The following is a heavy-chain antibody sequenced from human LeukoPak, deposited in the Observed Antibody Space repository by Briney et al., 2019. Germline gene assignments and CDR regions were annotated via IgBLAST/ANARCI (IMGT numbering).Heavy chain of an antibody. D-gene: IGHD3-3*01. Sequence: PSETLSLTCTVSGGSISSGGYYWSWIRQHPGKGLEWIGYIYYSGSTYYNPSLKSRVTISVDTSKNQFSLKLSSVTAADTAVYYCAREVYDFWSGYPLSSYYYMDVWGKGTTVTVSS. V-gene: IGHV4-31*03. CDR3: AREVYDFWSGYPLSSYYYMDV. CDR1: GGSISSGGYY. CDR2: IYYSGST. J-gene: IGHJ6*03.